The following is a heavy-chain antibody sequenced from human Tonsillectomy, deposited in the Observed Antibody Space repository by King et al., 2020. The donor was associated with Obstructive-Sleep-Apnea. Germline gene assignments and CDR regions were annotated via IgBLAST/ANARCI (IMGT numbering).Heavy chain of an antibody. CDR3: ARFSGTEASFFTGTLYYYYYGMDV. V-gene: IGHV6-1*01. J-gene: IGHJ6*02. CDR2: TYYRSKWYN. Sequence: VQLQQSGPGLVKPSQTLSLTCAISGDSVSRNSAAWNWIRQSPSRGLEWLGRTYYRSKWYNDYAVSVKSRITINPDTSKNQFSLQLNSVTPEDTAVYYCARFSGTEASFFTGTLYYYYYGMDVWGQGTTVNVSS. D-gene: IGHD6-13*01. CDR1: GDSVSRNSAA.